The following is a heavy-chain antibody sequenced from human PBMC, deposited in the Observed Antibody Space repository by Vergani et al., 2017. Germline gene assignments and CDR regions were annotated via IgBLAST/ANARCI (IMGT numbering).Heavy chain of an antibody. Sequence: VQLVQSGAEVRKPGASVTVSCTASGYISKNYYIHWLRQAPGQGLEWLGWISGYDGKTKYVEKLQGRITVTIDTSTNSAYMELRGLRSDDTAVYYCARGGSIAAPSYLYYFYMDVWGKGTSVTVSS. CDR3: ARGGSIAAPSYLYYFYMDV. J-gene: IGHJ6*03. CDR1: GYISKNYY. CDR2: ISGYDGKT. V-gene: IGHV1-18*04. D-gene: IGHD6-6*01.